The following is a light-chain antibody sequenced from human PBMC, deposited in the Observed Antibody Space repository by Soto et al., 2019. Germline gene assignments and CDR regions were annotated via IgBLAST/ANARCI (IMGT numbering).Light chain of an antibody. CDR3: SSFTSSSTLPYV. V-gene: IGLV2-14*01. CDR1: SSDVGGYNY. Sequence: QSALTQPASVSGSPGQSITISCTGTSSDVGGYNYVSWYQQHPGKAPKLMIYEVSHRPPGVSNRFSGSKSGNTASLTISGLQAEDEADYYCSSFTSSSTLPYVFGTGTKLTVL. CDR2: EVS. J-gene: IGLJ1*01.